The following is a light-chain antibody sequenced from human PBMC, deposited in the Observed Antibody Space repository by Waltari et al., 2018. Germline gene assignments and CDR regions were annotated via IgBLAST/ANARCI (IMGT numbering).Light chain of an antibody. V-gene: IGKV1-17*01. Sequence: DIQITQSPSSLSASAGDTVTITCRASQGISSNLNWYQQKPGKAPKRLIYAASSLESGVPSRFSGSGSGTDVTLTSSSLQPEDFSTYYCLKYNYQRTFGGGTKVEIK. J-gene: IGKJ4*01. CDR1: QGISSN. CDR2: AAS. CDR3: LKYNYQRT.